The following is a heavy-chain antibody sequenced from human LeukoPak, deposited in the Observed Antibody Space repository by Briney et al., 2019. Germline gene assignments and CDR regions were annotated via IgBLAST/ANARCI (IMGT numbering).Heavy chain of an antibody. D-gene: IGHD6-19*01. J-gene: IGHJ4*02. CDR3: AKLAVAYYFDY. V-gene: IGHV3-30*18. Sequence: GRSLKLFCAASGFTFSNYALHWVRQAPGKGLEWVAVTSYDGSYKDYGDSVKGRFTITRDNSKNTLYLQMNSLRAEDTAVYYCAKLAVAYYFDYRGQGTLVTVSS. CDR2: TSYDGSYK. CDR1: GFTFSNYA.